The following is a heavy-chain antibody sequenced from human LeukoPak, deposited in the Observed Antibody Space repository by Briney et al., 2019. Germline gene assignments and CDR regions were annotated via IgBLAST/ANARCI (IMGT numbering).Heavy chain of an antibody. J-gene: IGHJ4*02. D-gene: IGHD2-21*02. CDR1: GXTFSSYF. CDR3: ARGLCGGDCYSD. V-gene: IGHV3-21*01. Sequence: PGGSLRLSCAASGXTFSSYFMNWVRQAPGKGLEWVSSISTTSSYIYYADSVKGRFTISRDNAKNSLYLQMNSLRAEDTAAYYCARGLCGGDCYSDWGQGTLVTVSS. CDR2: ISTTSSYI.